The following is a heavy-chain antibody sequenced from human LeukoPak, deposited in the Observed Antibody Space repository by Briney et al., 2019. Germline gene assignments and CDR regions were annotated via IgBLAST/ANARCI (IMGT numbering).Heavy chain of an antibody. CDR3: ARAGSYYDILTGQNWFDP. CDR2: ISGSGGST. V-gene: IGHV3-23*01. D-gene: IGHD3-9*01. CDR1: GFIFSRYA. J-gene: IGHJ5*02. Sequence: GGSLRLSCAASGFIFSRYAMNWVRQAPGKGVEWVSGISGSGGSTFYADSVKGRFTISRDTAKNSLYLQMNSLRAEDTAVYYCARAGSYYDILTGQNWFDPWGQGTLVTVSS.